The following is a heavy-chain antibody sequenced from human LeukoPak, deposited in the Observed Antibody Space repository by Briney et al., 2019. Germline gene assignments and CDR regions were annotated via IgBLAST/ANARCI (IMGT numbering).Heavy chain of an antibody. J-gene: IGHJ6*03. CDR3: AKGLRTGVGPYMGYHYYMDV. CDR1: GFTFSSYT. V-gene: IGHV3-23*01. CDR2: INDNGDGT. Sequence: PGRSLRLSCAASGFTFSSYTMSWVRQAPGKGLKWVSTINDNGDGTYYADSVKGRFTISRDNSYNTVSLQMNSLRDEDTGVYYCAKGLRTGVGPYMGYHYYMDVWGKGATVTVSS. D-gene: IGHD3-16*01.